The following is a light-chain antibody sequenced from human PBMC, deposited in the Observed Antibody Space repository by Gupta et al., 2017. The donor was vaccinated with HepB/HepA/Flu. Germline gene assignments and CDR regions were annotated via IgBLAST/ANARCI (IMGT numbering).Light chain of an antibody. CDR3: NSRDSSGNLFV. CDR1: ILRSYY. CDR2: GKN. J-gene: IGLJ1*01. Sequence: SSELTQYPAVSVALGRTVRITCQGDILRSYYASWYQQKPGPAPVLIIYGKNNRPSSIPARFSGSSSGNKASLTITGAQAEDEADYYCNSRDSSGNLFVFGTGTKVTVL. V-gene: IGLV3-19*01.